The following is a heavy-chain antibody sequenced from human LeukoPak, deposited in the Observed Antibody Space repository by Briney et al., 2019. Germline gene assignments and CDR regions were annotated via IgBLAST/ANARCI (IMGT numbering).Heavy chain of an antibody. CDR3: AKAGEIVVVSYYFDY. CDR1: GFTFSSYA. D-gene: IGHD3-22*01. CDR2: ISGSGGST. V-gene: IGHV3-23*01. J-gene: IGHJ4*02. Sequence: EAGGSLRLSCAASGFTFSSYAMSWVRQAPGKGLEWVSAISGSGGSTYYADSVKGRFTISRENSKNTLYLQMNSLRAEDTAVYYCAKAGEIVVVSYYFDYWGQGTLVTVSS.